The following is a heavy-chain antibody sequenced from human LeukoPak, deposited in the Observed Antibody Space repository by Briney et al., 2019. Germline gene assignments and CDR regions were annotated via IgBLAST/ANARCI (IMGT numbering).Heavy chain of an antibody. CDR1: GYTFTSYD. D-gene: IGHD1-26*01. V-gene: IGHV1-8*03. Sequence: ASVKVSCKASGYTFTSYDINWVRQATGQGLEWVGWMNPNGGNTGYAQKFQGRVTVTRNTSISTAYMELSSLRSEDTAVYYCGKVIVGATGPGHCWGPGTRVTVSS. J-gene: IGHJ4*02. CDR2: MNPNGGNT. CDR3: GKVIVGATGPGHC.